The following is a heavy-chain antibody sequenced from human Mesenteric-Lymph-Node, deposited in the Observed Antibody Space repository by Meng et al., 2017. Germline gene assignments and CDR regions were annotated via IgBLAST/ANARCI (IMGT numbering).Heavy chain of an antibody. D-gene: IGHD3-9*01. CDR3: ARGSSYDILTGYFDY. CDR1: GGSFSGYY. Sequence: QVHLHQWGGGRFKPSGTLVVTCAVYGGSFSGYYWNWMRQSPEKGLEWIGEINHSGSTTYNPSFTSRIIISVDTSTNQIPLNMSSVTAAGTAVYYCARGSSYDILTGYFDYWGQGALVTVSS. CDR2: INHSGST. J-gene: IGHJ4*02. V-gene: IGHV4-34*01.